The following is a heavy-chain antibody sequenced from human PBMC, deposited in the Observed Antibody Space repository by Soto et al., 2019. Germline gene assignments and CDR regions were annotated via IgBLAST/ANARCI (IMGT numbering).Heavy chain of an antibody. V-gene: IGHV4-31*03. CDR2: IYYSGRT. CDR3: ARGSFSSSSSWFDP. Sequence: QVQLQESGPGLVKPSQTLSLTCTVSGGSISSGGYYWSWIRQHPGKGLEWIGYIYYSGRTYYNPSLHSRVSIAVVTTENQFSLTLTSVTAADTSVYYCARGSFSSSSSWFDPWGRGTLVTVSS. D-gene: IGHD6-6*01. J-gene: IGHJ5*02. CDR1: GGSISSGGYY.